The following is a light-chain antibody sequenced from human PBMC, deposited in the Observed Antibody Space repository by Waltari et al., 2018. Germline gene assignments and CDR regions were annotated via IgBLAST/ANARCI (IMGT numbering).Light chain of an antibody. CDR1: QSVRTY. Sequence: EIVLTQSPATLSLSPGERATLSCRASQSVRTYLAWYQHRPGQAPRLLIYDASSRATGVPARFSGSGSGTDFTLTISGLQPEDFAVYYWQERSNWPGGAFGGGTKVEIK. CDR3: QERSNWPGGA. J-gene: IGKJ4*01. CDR2: DAS. V-gene: IGKV3-11*01.